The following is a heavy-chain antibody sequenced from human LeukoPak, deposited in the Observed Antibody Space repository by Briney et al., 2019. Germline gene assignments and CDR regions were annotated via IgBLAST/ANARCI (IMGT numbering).Heavy chain of an antibody. CDR3: ARSFTGSYLLQH. Sequence: SETLSLTCVVSTDSLRTYFWYWIRQPPGKGLEYIGYIHHSGTTNYSPALKGRVTISIDTSKNQFSLRLSSVTAADTAVYYCARSFTGSYLLQHWAQGTLVTVSS. CDR2: IHHSGTT. D-gene: IGHD1-26*01. CDR1: TDSLRTYF. V-gene: IGHV4-59*03. J-gene: IGHJ1*01.